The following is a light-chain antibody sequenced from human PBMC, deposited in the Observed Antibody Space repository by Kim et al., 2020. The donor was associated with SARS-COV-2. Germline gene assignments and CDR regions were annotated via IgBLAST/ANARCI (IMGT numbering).Light chain of an antibody. Sequence: QAITISCPGTSIDVGGYNYVSWYQQHPGKAPKLMIYDVSNRPSGVSNRFSGSKSGNTASLTISGLQAEDEADYYCSSYTSSSTYWVFGGGTKLTVL. J-gene: IGLJ3*02. V-gene: IGLV2-14*03. CDR2: DVS. CDR1: SIDVGGYNY. CDR3: SSYTSSSTYWV.